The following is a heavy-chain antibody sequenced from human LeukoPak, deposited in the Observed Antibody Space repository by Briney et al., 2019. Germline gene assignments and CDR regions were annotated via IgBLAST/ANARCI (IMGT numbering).Heavy chain of an antibody. Sequence: GASVKVSCKASGYTFTTYAMHWVRQAPGQRLEWMGWINGDNGNTKYSQKFQGRVTITRDTSASTAYMELSSLRSEDTAVYYCARDHEYSNPYYYYGMDVWGQGTTVTVSS. D-gene: IGHD6-6*01. V-gene: IGHV1-3*01. CDR2: INGDNGNT. CDR1: GYTFTTYA. J-gene: IGHJ6*02. CDR3: ARDHEYSNPYYYYGMDV.